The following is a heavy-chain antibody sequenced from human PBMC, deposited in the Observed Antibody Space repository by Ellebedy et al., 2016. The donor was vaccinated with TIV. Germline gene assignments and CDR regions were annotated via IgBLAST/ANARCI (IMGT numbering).Heavy chain of an antibody. J-gene: IGHJ5*02. Sequence: SETLSLTCGVNGGSFSGYFWAWIRQPPGKGLEWIGEINRGGSTNYNPSLKSRVAISVDTSKNHYSLNLSFVTAADTAVYYCARNRRGYDSGDYISLDPWGQGTLVTVSS. V-gene: IGHV4-34*01. CDR3: ARNRRGYDSGDYISLDP. CDR2: INRGGST. D-gene: IGHD4-17*01. CDR1: GGSFSGYF.